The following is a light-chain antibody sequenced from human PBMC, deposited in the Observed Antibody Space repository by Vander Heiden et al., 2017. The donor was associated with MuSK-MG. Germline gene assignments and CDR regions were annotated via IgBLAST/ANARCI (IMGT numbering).Light chain of an antibody. CDR2: EDD. CDR1: SSNIGRNY. V-gene: IGLV1-51*02. Sequence: QSVLTQPPSVSAAPGQKVTISCSGSSSNIGRNYVSWYQQLPGTAPKLLVYEDDRRPSGIPDRFSGSKSGTSATLGITGLQTGDEADYYCGTWDNSLSAVVFGGGTKLTVL. J-gene: IGLJ3*02. CDR3: GTWDNSLSAVV.